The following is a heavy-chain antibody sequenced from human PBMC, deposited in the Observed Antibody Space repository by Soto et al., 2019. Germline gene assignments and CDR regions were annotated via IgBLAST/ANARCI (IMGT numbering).Heavy chain of an antibody. J-gene: IGHJ4*02. D-gene: IGHD3-10*01. CDR1: GDTFNFYT. CDR2: IIPMLGMS. CDR3: ATNYGSGSTHFDY. V-gene: IGHV1-69*02. Sequence: QVQLVQSGAEVKKPGSPVRVSCTASGDTFNFYTISWVRQVPGQGPEWMGRIIPMLGMSTYAEKFQGRVTIMADKSTSTVYMNLNGLTSEDTAVYYCATNYGSGSTHFDYWGQGTLVTVSS.